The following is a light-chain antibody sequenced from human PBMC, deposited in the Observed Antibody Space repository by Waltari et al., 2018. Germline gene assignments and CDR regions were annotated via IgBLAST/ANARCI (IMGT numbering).Light chain of an antibody. CDR1: SSNLGAGYD. CDR3: QSYDTSLSGYV. Sequence: QSVLTQPPSVSGAPGQRVTISCTGSSSNLGAGYDVLGYQQVAGAAPKLLIYSNTNGASGVPDRFSGSKSGSSASLAITGLQAEDEANYYCQSYDTSLSGYVFGTGTKVTVL. CDR2: SNT. V-gene: IGLV1-40*01. J-gene: IGLJ1*01.